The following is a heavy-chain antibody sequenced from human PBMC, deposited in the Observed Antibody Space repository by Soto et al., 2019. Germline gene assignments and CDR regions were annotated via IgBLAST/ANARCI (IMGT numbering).Heavy chain of an antibody. CDR2: IIALFGTA. D-gene: IGHD2-2*01. Sequence: SVQVSFMASGGTCSNYAISFVRQAPGQGLEWMGGIIALFGTANYAQKFQGRVTITADESTSTAYMELSSLRSEDTAVYYCEIIAGYCSSTSCYPQSGYESPLDYYYYGMDVWGQGTTVT. CDR1: GGTCSNYA. CDR3: EIIAGYCSSTSCYPQSGYESPLDYYYYGMDV. V-gene: IGHV1-69*13. J-gene: IGHJ6*02.